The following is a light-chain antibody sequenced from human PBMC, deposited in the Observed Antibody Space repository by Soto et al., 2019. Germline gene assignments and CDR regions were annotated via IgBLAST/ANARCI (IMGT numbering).Light chain of an antibody. Sequence: DMVMTQSPATLSVSPGERATLSCRASQSVSSSLAWYQQKPGRSPRLLIYGASTRAIGIPARFSGSGSGTEFTLTISSLQSEDFAVYYCLQYDWGTFGQGTKVDIK. J-gene: IGKJ1*01. CDR1: QSVSSS. CDR3: LQYDWGT. CDR2: GAS. V-gene: IGKV3-15*01.